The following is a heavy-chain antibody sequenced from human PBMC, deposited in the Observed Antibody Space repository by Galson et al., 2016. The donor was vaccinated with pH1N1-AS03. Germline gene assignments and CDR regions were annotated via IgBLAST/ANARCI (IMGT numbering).Heavy chain of an antibody. V-gene: IGHV4-59*01. CDR2: VFYTGAT. J-gene: IGHJ6*02. Sequence: LSLTCAVQSGSLSGYYWTWIRQSPTKGLEWIGHVFYTGATNYNPSVKGRVTISIDTSNNKFSLRLNSVSASDTAVYYCARDASGLDVWGQGTTVTVS. CDR1: SGSLSGYY. CDR3: ARDASGLDV.